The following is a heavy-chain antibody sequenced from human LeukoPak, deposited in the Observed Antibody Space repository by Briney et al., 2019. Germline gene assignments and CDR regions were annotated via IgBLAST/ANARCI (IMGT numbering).Heavy chain of an antibody. D-gene: IGHD3/OR15-3a*01. V-gene: IGHV4-31*03. CDR3: ASGEFLHGLHVDY. J-gene: IGHJ4*02. CDR2: IYYTGRT. Sequence: SETLSLTCSLCGGSISSSAYHWSWFRQHPGKGLERIGYIYYTGRTYYSPSLESRVTISLDTSKIQFALNLSSLTAADTAVYYCASGEFLHGLHVDYWGQGTLVAVSS. CDR1: GGSISSSAYH.